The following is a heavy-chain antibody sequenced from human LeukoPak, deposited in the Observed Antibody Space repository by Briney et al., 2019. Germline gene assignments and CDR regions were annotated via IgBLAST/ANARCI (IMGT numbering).Heavy chain of an antibody. D-gene: IGHD5-24*01. Sequence: PSETLSLTCAVYGGSFSGYYWSWIRQPPGKGLERIGEINHSGSTNYNPSLKSRVTISVDTSKNQFSLKLSSVTAADTAVYYCARGRGRRLQLLFDYWGQGTLVTVSS. CDR3: ARGRGRRLQLLFDY. V-gene: IGHV4-34*01. CDR2: INHSGST. CDR1: GGSFSGYY. J-gene: IGHJ4*02.